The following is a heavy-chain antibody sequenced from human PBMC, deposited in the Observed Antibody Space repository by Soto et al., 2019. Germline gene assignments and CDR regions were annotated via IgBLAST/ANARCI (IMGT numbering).Heavy chain of an antibody. CDR2: IGTAGDT. CDR1: GFTFSSYD. Sequence: EVQLVESGGGLVQPGGSLRLSCAASGFTFSSYDMHWVRQATGKGLEWVSAIGTAGDTYYPGSVKGRFTISRENAKNSLYLQMNSLRAEDTAVYYCARKYSSSGYYYYGMDVWGQGTTVTVSS. V-gene: IGHV3-13*01. CDR3: ARKYSSSGYYYYGMDV. J-gene: IGHJ6*02. D-gene: IGHD6-6*01.